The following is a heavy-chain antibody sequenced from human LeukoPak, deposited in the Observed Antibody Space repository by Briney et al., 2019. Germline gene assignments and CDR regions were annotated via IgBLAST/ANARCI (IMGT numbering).Heavy chain of an antibody. J-gene: IGHJ4*02. D-gene: IGHD3-16*02. Sequence: GASVRLSCTASGFTFSDYYMSWIRQAPGKGLEWVSYISSNGNTIYYADSVQGRFTISRDNAKNSLYLQMNSLRAEDTAVYYCARFTRSSFDSWGQGTLVTVSS. V-gene: IGHV3-11*01. CDR3: ARFTRSSFDS. CDR2: ISSNGNTI. CDR1: GFTFSDYY.